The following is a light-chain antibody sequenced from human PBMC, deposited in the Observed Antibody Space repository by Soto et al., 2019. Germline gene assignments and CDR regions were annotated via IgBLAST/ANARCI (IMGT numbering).Light chain of an antibody. CDR1: SSNIGSDF. V-gene: IGLV1-47*01. CDR2: HNY. Sequence: QSVLTQAPSASGTPGQRVTISCSGSSSNIGSDFVAWYQQLPGTAPKLLILHNYQPPSGVPDRFSGSKSGTSASLAIRDLGSEDEADYYCSAWDDSLSSYVFGAGTKVTVL. CDR3: SAWDDSLSSYV. J-gene: IGLJ1*01.